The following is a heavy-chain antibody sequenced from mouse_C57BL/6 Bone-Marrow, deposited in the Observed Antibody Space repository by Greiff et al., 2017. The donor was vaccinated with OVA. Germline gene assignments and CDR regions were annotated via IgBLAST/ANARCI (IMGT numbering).Heavy chain of an antibody. CDR1: GFTFSSYA. CDR3: ARGGEADY. Sequence: EVKLLESGGGLVKPGGSLKLSCAASGFTFSSYAMSWVRQTPEKRLEWVATISDGGSYTYYPDNVKGRFTISRDNAKNNLYLQMSHLKSEDTAMYYCARGGEADYWGQGTTLTVSS. CDR2: ISDGGSYT. V-gene: IGHV5-4*03. J-gene: IGHJ2*01.